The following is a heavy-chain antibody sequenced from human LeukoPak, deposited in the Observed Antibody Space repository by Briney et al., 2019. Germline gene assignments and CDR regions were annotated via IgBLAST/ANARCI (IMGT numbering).Heavy chain of an antibody. J-gene: IGHJ1*01. V-gene: IGHV3-30-3*01. CDR3: ASGGDTDSRYFKY. CDR1: GFTFSSYA. D-gene: IGHD3-22*01. CDR2: ISYDGSNE. Sequence: GRSLRLSCAASGFTFSSYAVHWVRQAPGKGLEWVTVISYDGSNEYYADSVKGRITISRDNSKDTLYLQMNSLRAEDTAVYYCASGGDTDSRYFKYWGQGTLVTVSS.